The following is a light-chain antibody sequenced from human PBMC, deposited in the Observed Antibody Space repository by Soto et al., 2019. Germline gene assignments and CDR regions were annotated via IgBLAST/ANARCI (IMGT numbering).Light chain of an antibody. J-gene: IGKJ4*01. CDR2: GAS. V-gene: IGKV3-15*01. CDR3: HQYNTWPLT. CDR1: ESVSSN. Sequence: DTVMTQSPATLSVSPGEIATLSCMASESVSSNSAWYQQKPGQAPRLLIYGASLRATGIPARFSGSGYGTDFTLTINSLQSEDFAIYYCHQYNTWPLTFGGGTKVAIK.